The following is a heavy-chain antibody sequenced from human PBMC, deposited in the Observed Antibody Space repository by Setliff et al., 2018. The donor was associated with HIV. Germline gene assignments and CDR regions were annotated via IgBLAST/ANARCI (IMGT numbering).Heavy chain of an antibody. CDR3: ARAGENGDFDGFDY. CDR2: VNYKGGS. Sequence: SETLSLTCAVHGGSFTTYHWSWIRQPPGKGLEWIAEVNYKGGSNFNPSLRSRVTILVDSSKREVSLKLNSVTAADTAVYYCARAGENGDFDGFDYWGQGTPVTVS. V-gene: IGHV4-34*01. CDR1: GGSFTTYH. J-gene: IGHJ4*02. D-gene: IGHD4-17*01.